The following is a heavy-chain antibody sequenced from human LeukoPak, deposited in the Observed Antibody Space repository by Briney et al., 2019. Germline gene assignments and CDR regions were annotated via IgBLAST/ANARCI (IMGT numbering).Heavy chain of an antibody. CDR3: ARQSAGIDY. J-gene: IGHJ4*02. D-gene: IGHD6-13*01. CDR1: GGTFSSYA. V-gene: IGHV1-69*04. Sequence: ASVKVSCKASGGTFSSYAISWVRQAPGQGLEWMGRIIPTLGIANYAQKFQGRVTITADKSTSTAYVELSSLRSEDTAVYYCARQSAGIDYWGQGTLVTVSS. CDR2: IIPTLGIA.